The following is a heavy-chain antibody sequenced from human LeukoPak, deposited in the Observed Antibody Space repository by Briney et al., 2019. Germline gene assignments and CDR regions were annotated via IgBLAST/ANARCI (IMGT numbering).Heavy chain of an antibody. CDR1: GGSISSYY. J-gene: IGHJ3*02. Sequence: SETLSLTCTVSGGSISSYYCTWIRQPAGKGLEWIGRIYTSGSTNYNPSLKSRVTMSVDTSKNQFSLKLNSVTAADTAVYYCARARNDILTGYIAFDIWGQGTMVTVSS. V-gene: IGHV4-4*07. D-gene: IGHD3-9*01. CDR3: ARARNDILTGYIAFDI. CDR2: IYTSGST.